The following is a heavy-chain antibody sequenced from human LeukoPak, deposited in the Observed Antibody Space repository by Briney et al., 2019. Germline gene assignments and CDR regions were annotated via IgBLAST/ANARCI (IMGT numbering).Heavy chain of an antibody. Sequence: GGPLRLSCAASGFTVSSKYMSWVRQTPGKGLQWVALIYSSGDAYTADSVKGRFTISRDNSKNTLYLQMNSLRAEDTAVYYCAKGIDDSSGYPFDYWGQGTLVTVSS. CDR2: IYSSGDA. J-gene: IGHJ4*02. D-gene: IGHD3-22*01. CDR3: AKGIDDSSGYPFDY. CDR1: GFTVSSKY. V-gene: IGHV3-53*01.